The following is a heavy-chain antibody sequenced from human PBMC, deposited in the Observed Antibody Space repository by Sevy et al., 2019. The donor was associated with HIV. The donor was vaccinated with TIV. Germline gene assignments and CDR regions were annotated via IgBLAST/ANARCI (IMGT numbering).Heavy chain of an antibody. V-gene: IGHV3-30-3*01. CDR3: ARDLASSGNGLDV. CDR1: GFTFFAYT. J-gene: IGHJ6*02. CDR2: ISYEINNK. Sequence: GGSLRLSCAASGFTFFAYTMHWVRQAPGKGLEWVALISYEINNKYYADSVKGRFTISRDNSKNTLYLQMNSLRPEDTAVYYCARDLASSGNGLDVWGQGTTLTVSS. D-gene: IGHD3-3*02.